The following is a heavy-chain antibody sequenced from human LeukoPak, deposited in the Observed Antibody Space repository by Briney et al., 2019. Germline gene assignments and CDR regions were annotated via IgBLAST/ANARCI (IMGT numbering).Heavy chain of an antibody. CDR2: ISAYNGNI. D-gene: IGHD3-22*01. Sequence: ASVTVSCKASGYTFISYGISWVRQAPEQGLEWMGWISAYNGNINYAQKLQGRVTMTTDTSTGTAYMELRSLRSDDTAVYYCARDGYYDSSGYYYNFDCWGQGTLVTVSS. CDR1: GYTFISYG. V-gene: IGHV1-18*01. J-gene: IGHJ4*02. CDR3: ARDGYYDSSGYYYNFDC.